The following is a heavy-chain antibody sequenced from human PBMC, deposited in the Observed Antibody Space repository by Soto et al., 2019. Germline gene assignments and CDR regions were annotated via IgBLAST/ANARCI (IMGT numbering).Heavy chain of an antibody. CDR2: IKSKTDGGTT. J-gene: IGHJ4*02. Sequence: GGSLRLSCAASGFTFSNAWMNWVRQAPGKGLEWVGRIKSKTDGGTTDYAAPVKGRFTISRDDSKNTLYLQMNSLKTEDTAVYYCTTGPIVVVVAATHEGYYFDYWGQGTLVTVSS. V-gene: IGHV3-15*07. CDR3: TTGPIVVVVAATHEGYYFDY. D-gene: IGHD2-15*01. CDR1: GFTFSNAW.